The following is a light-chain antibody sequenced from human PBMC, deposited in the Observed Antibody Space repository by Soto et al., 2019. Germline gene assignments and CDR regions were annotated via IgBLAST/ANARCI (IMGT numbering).Light chain of an antibody. CDR2: LVS. CDR1: PGDIGDYIY. V-gene: IGLV2-14*01. CDR3: TSWGI. J-gene: IGLJ1*01. Sequence: QSALTQPASVSGSPGQSITICCSETPGDIGDYIYVSWYQHLPDKVPKLIISLVSNRPSGVSNRFSGSKSGNTASLTISGLQAEDEGDDYCTSWGIFGPGTKVTVL.